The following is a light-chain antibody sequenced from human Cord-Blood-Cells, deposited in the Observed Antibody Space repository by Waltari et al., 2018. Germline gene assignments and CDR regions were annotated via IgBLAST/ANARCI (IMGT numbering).Light chain of an antibody. CDR3: QVWDSSTVV. Sequence: SYELTQPLSVSVALGQTARITCGGKNIGSKNVHWYQQKPGQAPVPVIYRDSNRPSGIPERFAGSNSGNTATLTISRAQAGDEADYYCQVWDSSTVVFGTGTKVTVL. J-gene: IGLJ1*01. CDR1: NIGSKN. CDR2: RDS. V-gene: IGLV3-9*01.